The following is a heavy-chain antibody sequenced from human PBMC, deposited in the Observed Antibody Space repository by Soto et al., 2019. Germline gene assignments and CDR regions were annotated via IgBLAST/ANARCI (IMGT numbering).Heavy chain of an antibody. CDR1: GGSMRNYF. V-gene: IGHV4-59*01. J-gene: IGHJ4*02. CDR2: IHYSGTT. CDR3: AAGEASSRNLAPYYLDF. Sequence: SATLSLTCTVSGGSMRNYFWTWIRQPPGKGLECIGYIHYSGTTSFFPSYNPSLRSRVTISEDTSKNQFSLKLLSVTTADTAVYFCAAGEASSRNLAPYYLDFWGQGTLVTVSS. D-gene: IGHD6-13*01.